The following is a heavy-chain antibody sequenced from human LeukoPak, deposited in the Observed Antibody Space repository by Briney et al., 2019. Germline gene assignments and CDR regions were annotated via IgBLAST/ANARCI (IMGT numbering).Heavy chain of an antibody. Sequence: GGSLRLSCAASGFTFSTYWMSWVRQAPGKGLEWVANIKQDGSEKFYVGSVKGRFSISRDNAKNSLYLQMNSLKAEDTAVYYCARDRGNWGLDYWAQGTLVTVSS. V-gene: IGHV3-7*01. D-gene: IGHD7-27*01. CDR2: IKQDGSEK. J-gene: IGHJ4*02. CDR1: GFTFSTYW. CDR3: ARDRGNWGLDY.